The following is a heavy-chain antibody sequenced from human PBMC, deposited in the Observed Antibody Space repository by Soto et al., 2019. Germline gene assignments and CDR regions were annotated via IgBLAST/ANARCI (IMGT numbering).Heavy chain of an antibody. CDR3: ARVSGYGGHLWEAY. CDR2: IIAYNGNT. V-gene: IGHV1-18*01. Sequence: QVQLVQSGAEVKKPGASVKVSCKASGYTFTSYGISWVRQAPGQGLEWMGWIIAYNGNTNYAQKVQGRATMTTDTSTSTAYMEVRSLRSDGTAVYYCARVSGYGGHLWEAYWGQGTMVTVSS. CDR1: GYTFTSYG. J-gene: IGHJ4*02. D-gene: IGHD4-17*01.